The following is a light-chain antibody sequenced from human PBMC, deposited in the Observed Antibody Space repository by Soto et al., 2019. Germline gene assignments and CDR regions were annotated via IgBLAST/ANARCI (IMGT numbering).Light chain of an antibody. Sequence: DIQLTQSPSLLSASVGDRVTITCRASQGISTFLAWYQQHPGTAPKRLIYDASNLQSGVPSRFSGSGSGTEFPLTISSLQPEFVANYYRQQINKYPLTFGGGTKVAIK. J-gene: IGKJ4*01. CDR3: QQINKYPLT. CDR2: DAS. V-gene: IGKV1-9*01. CDR1: QGISTF.